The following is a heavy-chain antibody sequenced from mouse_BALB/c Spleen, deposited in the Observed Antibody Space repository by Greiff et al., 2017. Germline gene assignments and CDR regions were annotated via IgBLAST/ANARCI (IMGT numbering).Heavy chain of an antibody. CDR1: GFAFSSYD. J-gene: IGHJ2*01. Sequence: EVKLVESGGGLVKPGGSLKLSCAASGFAFSSYDMSWVRQTPEKRLEWVAYISSGGGSTYYPDTVKGRFTISRDNAKNTLYLQMSSLKSEDTAMYYCGRLLTGKVDYWGQGTTLTVSS. D-gene: IGHD4-1*01. CDR3: GRLLTGKVDY. V-gene: IGHV5-12-1*01. CDR2: ISSGGGST.